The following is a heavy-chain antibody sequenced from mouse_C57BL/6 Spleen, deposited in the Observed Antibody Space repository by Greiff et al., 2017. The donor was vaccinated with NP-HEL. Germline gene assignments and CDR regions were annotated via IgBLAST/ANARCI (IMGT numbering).Heavy chain of an antibody. CDR1: GYTFTSYP. Sequence: VQLQQSGAGLARPGASVKMSCKASGYTFTSYPMHWVNQRPGQCLDWIGYINPSSGYTKYNQKFKDKATLTADNSSSTAYMQRSSLTSEASAVYYCARSNSDEGYVDYWGQGTTLTVSS. CDR3: ARSNSDEGYVDY. V-gene: IGHV1-4*01. J-gene: IGHJ2*01. D-gene: IGHD3-1*01. CDR2: INPSSGYT.